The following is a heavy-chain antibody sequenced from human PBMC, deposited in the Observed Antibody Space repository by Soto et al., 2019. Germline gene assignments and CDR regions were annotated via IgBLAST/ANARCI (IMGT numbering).Heavy chain of an antibody. CDR3: ATSQKGYNWNYFDH. CDR2: VFYTGFT. V-gene: IGHV4-39*01. Sequence: TLSLTCAVSGASISGSYYYWSWLRQSPGKGPEWIGSVFYTGFTSYNPSLESRVSVSVDTSKSQFSLKLSAVTAADTAVYYCATSQKGYNWNYFDHWGQGALVTVSS. J-gene: IGHJ4*02. D-gene: IGHD1-20*01. CDR1: GASISGSYYY.